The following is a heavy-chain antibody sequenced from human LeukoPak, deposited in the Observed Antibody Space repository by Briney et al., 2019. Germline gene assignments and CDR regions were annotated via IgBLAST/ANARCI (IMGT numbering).Heavy chain of an antibody. Sequence: GGSLRLSCAASGFTFSSYAMSWVRQAPGKGLEWVSAISGSGGSTYYADSVKGRFTISRDNSKNTLYLQMNSLRAEDTAVYYCAKSDCSSTSCQTVDYWGQGTLVTVSS. CDR3: AKSDCSSTSCQTVDY. V-gene: IGHV3-23*01. CDR2: ISGSGGST. D-gene: IGHD2-2*01. CDR1: GFTFSSYA. J-gene: IGHJ4*02.